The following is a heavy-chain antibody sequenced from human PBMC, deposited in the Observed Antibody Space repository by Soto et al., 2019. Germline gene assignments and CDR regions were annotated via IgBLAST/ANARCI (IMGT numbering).Heavy chain of an antibody. V-gene: IGHV1-18*01. D-gene: IGHD3-3*01. Sequence: GASVKVSCKASGYTFTSYGISWVRQAPGQGLEWMGWISAYNGNTNYAQKLQGRVTMTTDTSTSTAYMELRSLRSDDTALYYCARARITIFGVVIIEWFDPWGQGTLVTVSS. J-gene: IGHJ5*02. CDR1: GYTFTSYG. CDR2: ISAYNGNT. CDR3: ARARITIFGVVIIEWFDP.